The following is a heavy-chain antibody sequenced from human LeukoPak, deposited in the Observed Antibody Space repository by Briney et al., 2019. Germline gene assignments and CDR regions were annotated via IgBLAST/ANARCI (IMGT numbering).Heavy chain of an antibody. J-gene: IGHJ4*02. Sequence: GASVKVSCKASGGTFSSHAISWVRQAPGQGLEWMGRIIPIFGTANYAQKFQGRVTITTDESTSTAYMELSSLRSEDTAVYYCARDLHNDYGSLSFDYWGQGTLVTVSS. CDR1: GGTFSSHA. D-gene: IGHD3-16*01. CDR3: ARDLHNDYGSLSFDY. CDR2: IIPIFGTA. V-gene: IGHV1-69*05.